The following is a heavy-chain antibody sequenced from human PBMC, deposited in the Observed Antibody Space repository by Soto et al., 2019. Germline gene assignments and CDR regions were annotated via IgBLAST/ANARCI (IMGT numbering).Heavy chain of an antibody. CDR1: GFTFSSYA. CDR2: ISY. J-gene: IGHJ6*02. D-gene: IGHD5-12*01. CDR3: ARDYYRFNSGYGFSMDV. V-gene: IGHV3-30*04. Sequence: QVQLVESGGGVVQPGRSLRLSCAASGFTFSSYAMHWVRQAPGKGLEWVAVISYDYADSVKGRFTISRDNSKNTLYLQMNSLRAEDTAVYYCARDYYRFNSGYGFSMDVWGQGTTVTVSS.